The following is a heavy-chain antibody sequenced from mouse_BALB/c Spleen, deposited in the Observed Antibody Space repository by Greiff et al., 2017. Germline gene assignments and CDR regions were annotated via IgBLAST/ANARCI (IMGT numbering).Heavy chain of an antibody. J-gene: IGHJ1*01. CDR1: GYTFTSYY. Sequence: VQLQQSGPELVKPGASVKMSCKASGYTFTSYYIHWVKQRPGQGLEWIGWIYPGDGSTKYNEKFKGKTTLTADKSSSTAYMLLSSLTSEDSAIYFCARGGGSSYWYFDVWGAGTTVTVSS. V-gene: IGHV1S56*01. D-gene: IGHD1-1*01. CDR3: ARGGGSSYWYFDV. CDR2: IYPGDGST.